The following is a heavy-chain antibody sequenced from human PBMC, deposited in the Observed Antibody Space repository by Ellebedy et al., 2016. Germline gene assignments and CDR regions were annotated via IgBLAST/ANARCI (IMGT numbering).Heavy chain of an antibody. CDR1: GFTFDDYT. D-gene: IGHD1-26*01. Sequence: GGSLRLXXAASGFTFDDYTMHWVRQAPGKGLEWVSLISWDGGSTYYADSVKGRFTISRDNSKNSLYLQMNSLRTEDTALYYCAKGDRLSGSFTFDYWGQGTLVTVSS. J-gene: IGHJ4*02. CDR2: ISWDGGST. V-gene: IGHV3-43*01. CDR3: AKGDRLSGSFTFDY.